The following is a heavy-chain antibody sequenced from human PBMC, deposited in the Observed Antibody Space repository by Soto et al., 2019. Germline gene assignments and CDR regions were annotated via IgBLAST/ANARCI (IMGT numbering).Heavy chain of an antibody. J-gene: IGHJ4*02. D-gene: IGHD1-26*01. CDR1: GYSFTSYW. CDR3: ASYSGSYQRNFDY. CDR2: IDPSDSYT. Sequence: LVECLTISCKVSGYSFTSYWIIWVLQMPGKGLEWMGRIDPSDSYTNYSPSFQGHVTISADKSISTAYLQWSSLKASDTAMYYCASYSGSYQRNFDYWGQGTLVTVSS. V-gene: IGHV5-10-1*01.